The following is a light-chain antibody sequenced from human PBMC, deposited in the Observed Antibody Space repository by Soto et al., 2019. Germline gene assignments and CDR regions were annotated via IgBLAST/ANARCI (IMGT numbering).Light chain of an antibody. CDR1: SSDVGGYNY. J-gene: IGLJ2*01. V-gene: IGLV2-8*01. CDR3: SSYAGRNNFVV. CDR2: EVS. Sequence: QSALTQPPSASGSPGQSVTISCTGTSSDVGGYNYVSWYQQHPGKAPKLMIYEVSKRPSGVPDRFSGSKSGNTASLTVSGLQAEDEADYYCSSYAGRNNFVVFGGGTKVTLL.